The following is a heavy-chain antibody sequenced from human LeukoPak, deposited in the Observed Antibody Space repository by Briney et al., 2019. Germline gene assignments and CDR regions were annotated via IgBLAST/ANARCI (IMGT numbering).Heavy chain of an antibody. Sequence: ASVKVSCKASGYTFTNHYMHWVRQARGQGLEWMGWINPHSGDTNYAQKFQGRVIMTRDTSISTAYMELSSLRSDDTAVYYCASLARYYYDSSGYQIFDYWGQGTLVTVSS. CDR1: GYTFTNHY. V-gene: IGHV1-2*02. J-gene: IGHJ4*02. CDR2: INPHSGDT. CDR3: ASLARYYYDSSGYQIFDY. D-gene: IGHD3-22*01.